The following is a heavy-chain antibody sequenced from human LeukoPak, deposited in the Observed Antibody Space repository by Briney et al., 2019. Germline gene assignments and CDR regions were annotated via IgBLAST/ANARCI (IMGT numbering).Heavy chain of an antibody. CDR1: GGTFSSYA. J-gene: IGHJ4*02. D-gene: IGHD5-18*01. CDR3: ARQLWFSPPFGY. V-gene: IGHV1-2*02. Sequence: GASVKVSCKASGGTFSSYAISWVRQAPGQGLEWMGWINPNSGGTNYAQKFQGRVTMTRDTSISTAYMELSRLRSDDTAGYYCARQLWFSPPFGYWGQGTLVTVSS. CDR2: INPNSGGT.